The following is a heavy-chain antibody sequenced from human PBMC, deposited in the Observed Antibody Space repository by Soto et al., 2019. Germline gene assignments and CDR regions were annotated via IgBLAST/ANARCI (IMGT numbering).Heavy chain of an antibody. J-gene: IGHJ6*02. CDR2: ISYDGSNK. Sequence: QVQLVESGGGVVQPGRSLRLSCAASGFTFSSYAMHWVRQAPGKGLEWVAVISYDGSNKYYADSLKGRFTISRDNSKNTLYLQMNSLRAEDTAVYYCLVYYYYGMDVWGQGTTVTVSS. CDR1: GFTFSSYA. V-gene: IGHV3-30-3*01. D-gene: IGHD2-8*02. CDR3: LVYYYYGMDV.